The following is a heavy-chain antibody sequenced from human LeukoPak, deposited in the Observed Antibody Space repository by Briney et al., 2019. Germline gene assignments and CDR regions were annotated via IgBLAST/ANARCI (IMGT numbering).Heavy chain of an antibody. J-gene: IGHJ5*02. CDR1: GYTFTSYG. CDR3: ARVPKVRGVTRLNWFDP. CDR2: ISAYNGNT. V-gene: IGHV1-18*01. D-gene: IGHD3-10*01. Sequence: ASVKVSCKASGYTFTSYGVSWVRQAPGQGLEWMGWISAYNGNTNYAQKLQGRVTMTTDTSTSTAYMELRSLRSDDTAVYYCARVPKVRGVTRLNWFDPWGQGTLVTVSS.